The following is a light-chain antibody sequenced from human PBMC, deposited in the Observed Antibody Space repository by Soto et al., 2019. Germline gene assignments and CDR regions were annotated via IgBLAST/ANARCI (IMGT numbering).Light chain of an antibody. CDR3: QQRSNWPRNT. CDR2: DAS. J-gene: IGKJ5*01. Sequence: EIVLTQSPATLSLSPGERATLSCRASQSVSSYLAWYQQKPGQAPRLRIYDASNRATGIPARFSGSGSGTAFTLTISSLEPEDFAVYYCQQRSNWPRNTFGQGTRLEIK. V-gene: IGKV3-11*01. CDR1: QSVSSY.